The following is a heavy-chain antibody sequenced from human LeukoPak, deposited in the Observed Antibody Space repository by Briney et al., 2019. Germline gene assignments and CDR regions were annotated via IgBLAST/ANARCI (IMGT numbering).Heavy chain of an antibody. Sequence: GGSLRLSCAASGFTFSSYGMHWVRQAPGKGLEWVAVIWYDGSNKYYADSVKGRFTISRDNSKNTLYLQMNSLRAEDTAVYYCAKDREGYPGYYYYYMDVWGKGTTVTVSS. D-gene: IGHD5-18*01. CDR3: AKDREGYPGYYYYYMDV. CDR2: IWYDGSNK. J-gene: IGHJ6*03. V-gene: IGHV3-33*06. CDR1: GFTFSSYG.